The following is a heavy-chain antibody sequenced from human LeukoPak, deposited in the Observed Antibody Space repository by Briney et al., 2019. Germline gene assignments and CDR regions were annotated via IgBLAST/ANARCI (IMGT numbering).Heavy chain of an antibody. V-gene: IGHV3-74*01. J-gene: IGHJ6*02. CDR2: INTDESKI. D-gene: IGHD3-16*01. CDR1: GFTFSSHW. Sequence: GGSLRLSCAASGFTFSSHWMHWVRQTPGKGLVWVSRINTDESKINHADSVKGRFTISRDDAKNTLYLHINSLRAEDTAVFYCVRGAYYFYGMDVWGQGTTVTASS. CDR3: VRGAYYFYGMDV.